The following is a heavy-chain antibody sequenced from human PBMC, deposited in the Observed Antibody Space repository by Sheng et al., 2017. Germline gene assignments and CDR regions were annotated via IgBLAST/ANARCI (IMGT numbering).Heavy chain of an antibody. V-gene: IGHV3-48*01. CDR2: ISTRSSSI. CDR3: ARETTDMDV. J-gene: IGHJ6*03. Sequence: QLVESGGGLVQPGGSLRLSCAASGFTFRSYSMNWVRQAPGKGLEWVSYISTRSSSIYYXDSVKGRFTISRDNAKNSLSLQMNSLRVEDTGVYYCARETTDMDVWGKGDHG. CDR1: GFTFRSYS. D-gene: IGHD1-1*01.